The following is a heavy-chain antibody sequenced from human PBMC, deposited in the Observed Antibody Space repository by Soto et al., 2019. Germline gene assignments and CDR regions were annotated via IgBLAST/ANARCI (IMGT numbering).Heavy chain of an antibody. V-gene: IGHV3-21*01. CDR2: ISSSSSYI. D-gene: IGHD2-8*01. CDR3: ARGVYAAWEYYYYGMDV. CDR1: GFTFSSYS. J-gene: IGHJ6*02. Sequence: EVQLVESGGGLVQPGGSPRLSCAASGFTFSSYSMNWVRQAPGKGLEWVSSISSSSSYIYYADSVKGRFTISRDNAKNSLYLQMNSLRAEDTAVYYCARGVYAAWEYYYYGMDVWGQGTTVTVSS.